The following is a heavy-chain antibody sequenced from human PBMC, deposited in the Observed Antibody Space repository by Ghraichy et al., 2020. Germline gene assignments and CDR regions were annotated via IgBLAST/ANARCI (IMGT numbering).Heavy chain of an antibody. J-gene: IGHJ4*02. CDR2: IDWDDGK. CDR1: GFSLRTSGMC. Sequence: SGPTLVKPTQTLTLTCTFSGFSLRTSGMCVSWIRQRPGKALEWLARIDWDDGKYYNTSLKTRLTISKDTSKNQMVLTMTNMDPVGTATYYCARIRHFGSGYFDYWGQGTLVTVSS. V-gene: IGHV2-70*11. CDR3: ARIRHFGSGYFDY. D-gene: IGHD3-10*01.